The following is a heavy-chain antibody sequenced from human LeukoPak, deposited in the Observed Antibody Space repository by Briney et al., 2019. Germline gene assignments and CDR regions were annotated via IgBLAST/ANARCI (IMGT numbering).Heavy chain of an antibody. CDR2: INAGNGNT. CDR1: GYTFTSYA. D-gene: IGHD3-16*02. CDR3: ARGQRMITFGGVIADAFDI. Sequence: ASVKVSCKASGYTFTSYAMHWVRQAPGQRLEWMGWINAGNGNTKYSQKFQGRVTITRDTSASTAYMELSSLRSEDTAVYYCARGQRMITFGGVIADAFDIWGQGTMVTVSS. V-gene: IGHV1-3*01. J-gene: IGHJ3*02.